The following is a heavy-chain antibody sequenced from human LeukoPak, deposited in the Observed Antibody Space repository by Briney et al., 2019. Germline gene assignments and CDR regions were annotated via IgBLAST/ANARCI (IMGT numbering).Heavy chain of an antibody. CDR2: ISSNGGST. V-gene: IGHV3-64*01. J-gene: IGHJ4*02. CDR3: ARDSSGWYYFDY. D-gene: IGHD6-19*01. CDR1: GFTFSSYA. Sequence: GALRLSCAASGFTFSSYAMPWVRQAPGKGLEYVSAISSNGGSTYYANSVKGRFTISRDSSKNTLYLQMGSLRAEDMAVYYCARDSSGWYYFDYWGQGTLVTVSS.